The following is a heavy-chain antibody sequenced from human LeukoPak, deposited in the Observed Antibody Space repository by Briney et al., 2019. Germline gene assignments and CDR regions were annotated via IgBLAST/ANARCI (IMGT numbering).Heavy chain of an antibody. CDR2: IRYDGDNK. D-gene: IGHD2-2*02. CDR3: AKVPPGCSTTNCYNPFDY. CDR1: GFTLSTFG. Sequence: GGSLRLSCAASGFTLSTFGMHWVRQTPGKGLEWVAYIRYDGDNKYYADSVKGRFTISRDNSKNTLYLQMNSLRTEDTAVYYCAKVPPGCSTTNCYNPFDYWGQGTLVTVSS. J-gene: IGHJ4*02. V-gene: IGHV3-30*02.